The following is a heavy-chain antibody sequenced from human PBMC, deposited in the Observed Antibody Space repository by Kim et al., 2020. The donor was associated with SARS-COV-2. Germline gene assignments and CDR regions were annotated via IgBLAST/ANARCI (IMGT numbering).Heavy chain of an antibody. D-gene: IGHD6-13*01. CDR2: ISSSSSYI. CDR1: GFTFSSYS. J-gene: IGHJ5*02. V-gene: IGHV3-21*01. Sequence: GGSLRLSCAASGFTFSSYSMNWVRQAPGKGLEWVSSISSSSSYIYYADSVKGRFTISRDNAKNSLYLQMNSLRAEDTAVYYCARGSGSSWTFDPWGQGTLVTVSS. CDR3: ARGSGSSWTFDP.